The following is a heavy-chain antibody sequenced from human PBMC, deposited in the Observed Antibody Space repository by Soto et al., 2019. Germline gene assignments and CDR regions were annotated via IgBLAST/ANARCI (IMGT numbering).Heavy chain of an antibody. J-gene: IGHJ4*02. CDR3: ARGALYRSGKYLAGRSVR. V-gene: IGHV1-2*02. D-gene: IGHD6-19*01. CDR2: IIPNDGGT. Sequence: QVQLVQSGAEVKKPGASVTISCKASGYSFTDHYIHWIRQAPGQGLERMGWIIPNDGGTKYSQTLKARINLTRETSITTAYMRLSRLRSEDPAVYYCARGALYRSGKYLAGRSVRGGQGTLVIV. CDR1: GYSFTDHY.